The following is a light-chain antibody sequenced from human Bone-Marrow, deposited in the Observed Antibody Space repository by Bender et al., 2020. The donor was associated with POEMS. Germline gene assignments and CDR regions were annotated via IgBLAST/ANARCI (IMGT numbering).Light chain of an antibody. Sequence: QSALSQPASVSGSPGQSITISCTGTSGDIGNYNLVSWFQHHPGKVPKLLIYEANQRPSGVSTRFSGSNSANTASLTISGLQAEDEADYYCCSFAGRTTWVFGGVTKLTVL. J-gene: IGLJ3*02. CDR1: SGDIGNYNL. CDR2: EAN. CDR3: CSFAGRTTWV. V-gene: IGLV2-23*01.